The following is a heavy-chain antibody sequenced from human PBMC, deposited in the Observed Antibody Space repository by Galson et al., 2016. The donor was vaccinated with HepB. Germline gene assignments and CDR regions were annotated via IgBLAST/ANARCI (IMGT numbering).Heavy chain of an antibody. D-gene: IGHD6-19*01. CDR3: AKDRQWLTLRSYWYYDL. V-gene: IGHV3-23*01. Sequence: SLRLSCAASGFTFSSYAMSWVRQAPGKGLEWVSAISGSGGSTYYADSVKGRFTISRDNSKKTLFLQMNSLRVEDTAVDFFAKDRQWLTLRSYWYYDLWSRGTLVTVS. CDR2: ISGSGGST. J-gene: IGHJ2*01. CDR1: GFTFSSYA.